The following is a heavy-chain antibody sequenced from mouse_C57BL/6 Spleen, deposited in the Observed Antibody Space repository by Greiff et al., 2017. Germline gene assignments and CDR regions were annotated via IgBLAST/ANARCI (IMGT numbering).Heavy chain of an antibody. CDR3: ARGHFYFDY. CDR2: INYDGSST. Sequence: EVKLMESEGGLVQPGSSMKLSCTASGFTFSDYYMAWVRQVPEKGLEWVANINYDGSSTYYLDSLKSRFIISRDNAKNILYLQMSSLKSEDTATYYCARGHFYFDYWGQGTTLTVSS. V-gene: IGHV5-16*01. CDR1: GFTFSDYY. J-gene: IGHJ2*01.